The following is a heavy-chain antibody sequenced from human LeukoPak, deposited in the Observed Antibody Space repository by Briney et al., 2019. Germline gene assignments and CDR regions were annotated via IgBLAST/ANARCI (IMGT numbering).Heavy chain of an antibody. CDR3: ARTVTMVRGVITRYYYYMDV. Sequence: PSETLSLTCTVSGGSISSYYWGWIRQPPGKGLEWIGSIYYSGSTYYNPSLKSRVTISVDTSKNQFSLKLSSVTAADTAVYYCARTVTMVRGVITRYYYYMDVWGKGTTVTISS. CDR2: IYYSGST. V-gene: IGHV4-39*01. CDR1: GGSISSYY. J-gene: IGHJ6*03. D-gene: IGHD3-10*01.